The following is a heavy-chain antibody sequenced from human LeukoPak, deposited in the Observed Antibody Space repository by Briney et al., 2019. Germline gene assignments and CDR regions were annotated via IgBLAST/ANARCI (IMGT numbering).Heavy chain of an antibody. CDR1: GGSISISDYY. V-gene: IGHV4-39*01. J-gene: IGHJ4*02. CDR3: ARQGWTLSGGWNGGFDS. D-gene: IGHD6-19*01. CDR2: IYYSGRA. Sequence: SETLSLTCAVSGGSISISDYYWGWIRQPPGKGLEWIANIYYSGRAYHNPSLKSRATISVDTSKNQVSLMMTSVTAADTALYYCARQGWTLSGGWNGGFDSWGQGTLVTVSS.